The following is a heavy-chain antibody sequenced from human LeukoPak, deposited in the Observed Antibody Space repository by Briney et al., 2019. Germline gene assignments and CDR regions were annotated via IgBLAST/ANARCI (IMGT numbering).Heavy chain of an antibody. CDR2: IIPIFGTA. CDR1: GGTFSSYA. V-gene: IGHV1-69*13. Sequence: GASVKVSCKASGGTFSSYAISWVRQAPGQGLEWMGGIIPIFGTANYAQKFQGRVTITADESTSTAYMELSSLRSEDTAVYYCATDMIYCSGGSCSDYWGQGTLVTVSS. J-gene: IGHJ4*02. D-gene: IGHD2-15*01. CDR3: ATDMIYCSGGSCSDY.